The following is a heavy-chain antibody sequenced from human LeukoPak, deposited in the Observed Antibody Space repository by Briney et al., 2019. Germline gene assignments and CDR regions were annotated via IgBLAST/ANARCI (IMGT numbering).Heavy chain of an antibody. CDR3: ARDRAFKTFDH. CDR2: MKTDGTEK. Sequence: GGPLRLSCAASGLNISNSWMNWVRQAPGKGLEWVASMKTDGTEKYYVDSVEGRFNISRDNAKNSLHLQMSSLRPEDTAVYYCARDRAFKTFDHWGQGTLVTVSS. V-gene: IGHV3-7*01. J-gene: IGHJ4*02. CDR1: GLNISNSW.